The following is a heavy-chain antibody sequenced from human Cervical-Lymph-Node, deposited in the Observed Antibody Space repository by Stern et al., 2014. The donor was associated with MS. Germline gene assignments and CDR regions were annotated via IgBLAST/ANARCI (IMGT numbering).Heavy chain of an antibody. Sequence: QVQLVQSGAEVKKPGASVVISCKAAGYSFTGNYIPWLRQAPGQGLEWMGRTNPNSGDSNYALKFQGRVTMTRDTSITTAYMNLNRLGFDDTAVYYCARERGRAGPAMADYWGQGTLVTVSS. D-gene: IGHD5-18*01. CDR3: ARERGRAGPAMADY. J-gene: IGHJ4*02. V-gene: IGHV1-2*06. CDR2: TNPNSGDS. CDR1: GYSFTGNY.